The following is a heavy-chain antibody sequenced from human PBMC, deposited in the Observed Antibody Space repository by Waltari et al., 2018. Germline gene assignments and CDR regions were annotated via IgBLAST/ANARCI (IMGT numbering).Heavy chain of an antibody. D-gene: IGHD3-16*02. CDR3: AALRLGELSLGYYFDY. J-gene: IGHJ4*02. CDR1: GYTFTGYS. Sequence: QVQLVQSGAEVKKPGASVKVSCKASGYTFTGYSMHWVRQAPGQGLEWMGWINPNSGGTNYAQKFQGRVTMTRDTSISTAYMELSRLRSDDTAVYYCAALRLGELSLGYYFDYWGQGTLVTVSS. CDR2: INPNSGGT. V-gene: IGHV1-2*02.